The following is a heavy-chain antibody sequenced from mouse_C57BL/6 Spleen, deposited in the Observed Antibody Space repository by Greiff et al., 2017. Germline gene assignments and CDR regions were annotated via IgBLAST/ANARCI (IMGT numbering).Heavy chain of an antibody. CDR2: IDPSDSYT. CDR3: ARRGSSGLYYFYY. D-gene: IGHD3-2*02. J-gene: IGHJ2*01. CDR1: GYTFTSYW. Sequence: QVQLQQPGAELVRPGTSVKLSCKASGYTFTSYWMHWVKQRPGQGLEWIGVIDPSDSYTNYNQKFKCKATLTVDTSSRTAYMQRSSLTSEDSAVYYCARRGSSGLYYFYYWGQGTTLTVSS. V-gene: IGHV1-59*01.